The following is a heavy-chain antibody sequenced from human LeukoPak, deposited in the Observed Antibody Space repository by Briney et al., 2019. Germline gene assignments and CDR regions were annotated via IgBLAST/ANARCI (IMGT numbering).Heavy chain of an antibody. J-gene: IGHJ4*02. V-gene: IGHV3-30-3*01. D-gene: IGHD5-18*01. Sequence: FISYDATNKYFAASGKGRFTISRDKPKNTLYLQMNSLRAEDTAVYYCAREQLWSAVFYYWGQGTLVTVSS. CDR2: ISYDATNK. CDR3: AREQLWSAVFYY.